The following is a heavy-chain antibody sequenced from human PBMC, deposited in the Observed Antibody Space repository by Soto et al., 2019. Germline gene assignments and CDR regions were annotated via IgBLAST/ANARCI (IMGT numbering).Heavy chain of an antibody. CDR2: ISYDGSNK. CDR1: GFTFSSYA. CDR3: ARDREVVVANFDY. J-gene: IGHJ4*02. Sequence: GGSLRLSCAASGFTFSSYAMHWVRQAPGKGLEWVAVISYDGSNKYYADSVKGRFTISRDNSKNTLYLQMNSLRAEDTAVYYCARDREVVVANFDYWGQGTLVTVSS. D-gene: IGHD2-15*01. V-gene: IGHV3-30-3*01.